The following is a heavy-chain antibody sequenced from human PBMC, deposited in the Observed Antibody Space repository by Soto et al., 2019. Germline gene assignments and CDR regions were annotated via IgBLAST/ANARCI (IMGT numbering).Heavy chain of an antibody. J-gene: IGHJ5*01. Sequence: LRLSCVASGFTFADYAMHWVRRIPGKGLEWVAVISYSGDRQYYAESVKGRFTISRDNSKKTLYLQMFSLTSEDSAVFYCARTPAAVITDRYNWFDSWGPGTQVTVAS. CDR3: ARTPAAVITDRYNWFDS. V-gene: IGHV3-30*01. CDR1: GFTFADYA. D-gene: IGHD2-21*01. CDR2: ISYSGDRQ.